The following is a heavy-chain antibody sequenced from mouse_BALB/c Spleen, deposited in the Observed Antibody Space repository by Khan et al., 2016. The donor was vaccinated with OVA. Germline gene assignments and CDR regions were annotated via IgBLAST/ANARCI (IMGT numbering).Heavy chain of an antibody. Sequence: EVELVESGGGLVQPGGSRKLSCAASGFTFSGFGMHWVRQAPEKGPEWVAYISGGSSTIYYADTVKGRFTISRDNPKNTLFLQMTSLRSEDTAMYYCARTARATWTMDYWGQGTSVTVSS. J-gene: IGHJ4*01. CDR3: ARTARATWTMDY. CDR1: GFTFSGFG. D-gene: IGHD3-1*01. CDR2: ISGGSSTI. V-gene: IGHV5-17*02.